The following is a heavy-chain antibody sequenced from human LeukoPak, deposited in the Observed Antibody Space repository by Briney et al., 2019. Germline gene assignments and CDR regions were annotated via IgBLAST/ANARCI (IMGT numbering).Heavy chain of an antibody. CDR3: ATGRQLGYGG. CDR2: INQNGSNK. D-gene: IGHD3-16*01. V-gene: IGHV3-7*01. Sequence: PGGSLRLSCSASGFTFSSYCMNWVRQAPGKGLEYVSTINQNGSNKYYVDSVKGRFTISRDNSKNTLYLQMNSLRAEDTAVYYCATGRQLGYGGWGPVTLVTASS. CDR1: GFTFSSYC. J-gene: IGHJ4*02.